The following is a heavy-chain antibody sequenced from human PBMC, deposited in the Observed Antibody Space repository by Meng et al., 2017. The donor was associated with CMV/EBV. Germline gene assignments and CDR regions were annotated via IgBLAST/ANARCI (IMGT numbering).Heavy chain of an antibody. CDR1: GFTFSSFA. J-gene: IGHJ4*02. CDR2: ISGSGGST. V-gene: IGHV3-23*01. Sequence: GESLKISCAASGFTFSSFAMNWFRQTPGKGLEWVSGISGSGGSTYYADAVKGRFTIYRDNSKNTLYLQMNSLRAEDTAVYYCAKDKRITIFGVALSWGQGTRVTVSS. D-gene: IGHD3-3*01. CDR3: AKDKRITIFGVALS.